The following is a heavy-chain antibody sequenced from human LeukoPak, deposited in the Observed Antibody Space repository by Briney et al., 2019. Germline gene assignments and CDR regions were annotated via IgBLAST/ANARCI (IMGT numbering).Heavy chain of an antibody. Sequence: GGSLRLSCAASGFTVSSNYMSRVRQAPGKGLEWVSVIYSGGSTYYADSVKGRFTISRDNSKNTLYLQMNSLRAEDTAVYYCASRITGTARDWFDPWGQGTLVTVSS. J-gene: IGHJ5*02. CDR2: IYSGGST. V-gene: IGHV3-53*01. D-gene: IGHD1-20*01. CDR3: ASRITGTARDWFDP. CDR1: GFTVSSNY.